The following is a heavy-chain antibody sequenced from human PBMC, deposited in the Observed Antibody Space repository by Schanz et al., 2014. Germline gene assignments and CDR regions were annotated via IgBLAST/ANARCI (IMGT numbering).Heavy chain of an antibody. CDR1: GFPFSDYF. CDR2: ISGDHRNT. V-gene: IGHV3-23*04. Sequence: VQLVDSGGGLVKPGGSLRLSCTASGFPFSDYFMAWIRQPPGRGLEWVSSISGDHRNTFYADSVKGRFTISRDNSKNTLYLQMNSLRAEDTAIYYCAKDAPYPFDLWGRGTLITVSS. J-gene: IGHJ2*01. CDR3: AKDAPYPFDL.